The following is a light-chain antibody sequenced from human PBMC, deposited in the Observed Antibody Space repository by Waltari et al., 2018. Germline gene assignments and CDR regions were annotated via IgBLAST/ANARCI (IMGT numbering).Light chain of an antibody. CDR3: ATWDNSLTDVV. CDR2: DNN. CDR1: SSNIGKYY. J-gene: IGLJ3*02. V-gene: IGLV1-51*01. Sequence: QSVLTQPPTVSAAPGQKVTISCSGSSSNIGKYYVSWYHQLPGAAPKLLIYDNNKRPSGIPDRFSASKSGTSATLGITGLQIGDEADYYCATWDNSLTDVVFGGGTKLTVL.